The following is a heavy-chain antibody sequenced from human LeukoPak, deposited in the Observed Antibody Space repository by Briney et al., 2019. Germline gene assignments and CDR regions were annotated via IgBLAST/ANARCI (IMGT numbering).Heavy chain of an antibody. CDR3: ASVFWSTYYSNFDY. V-gene: IGHV3-7*01. CDR1: GFTFSSYW. J-gene: IGHJ4*02. CDR2: IKQDGSEK. D-gene: IGHD3-3*01. Sequence: GGSLRLSCAASGFTFSSYWMGWVRQAPGKGLEWVANIKQDGSEKYYVDSVKGRFTISRDNAKNSLHLQMKSLRAEDTAVYYCASVFWSTYYSNFDYWGQGTLVTVSS.